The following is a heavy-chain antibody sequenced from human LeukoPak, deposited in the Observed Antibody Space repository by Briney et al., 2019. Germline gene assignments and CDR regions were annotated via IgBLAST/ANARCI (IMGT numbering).Heavy chain of an antibody. CDR3: ARAGYSSGWYGGHIDY. D-gene: IGHD6-19*01. Sequence: SETLSLTCTVSGGSISSYYWSWLRQPPGKGLEWIGYIYYSGSTNYNPSLKSRVTISVDTSKNQLSLKLSSVTAADTAVYYCARAGYSSGWYGGHIDYWGQGTLVTVSS. V-gene: IGHV4-59*01. CDR2: IYYSGST. CDR1: GGSISSYY. J-gene: IGHJ4*02.